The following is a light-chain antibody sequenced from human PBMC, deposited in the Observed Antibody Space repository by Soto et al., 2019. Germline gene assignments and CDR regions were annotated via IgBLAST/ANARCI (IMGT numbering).Light chain of an antibody. Sequence: QSALTQPASVSGSPGQSITISCTGTSSDVGGYNFVSWYQQHPGKAPKLMIYDVSNRPSGVSNRFSGSKSVNTASLTISGLQAEDEADYYCSSYTSISTYVFGTGTKVTVL. V-gene: IGLV2-14*01. CDR3: SSYTSISTYV. J-gene: IGLJ1*01. CDR1: SSDVGGYNF. CDR2: DVS.